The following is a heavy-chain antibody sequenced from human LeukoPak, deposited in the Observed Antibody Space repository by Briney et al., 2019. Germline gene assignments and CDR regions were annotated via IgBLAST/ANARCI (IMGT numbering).Heavy chain of an antibody. J-gene: IGHJ4*02. CDR3: ARALPPRGYSGYGVDY. D-gene: IGHD5-12*01. CDR1: GGSFSGYY. V-gene: IGHV4-34*01. Sequence: PSETLSLTCAVYGGSFSGYYWSWIRQPPGKGLEWIGEINHSGSTNYNPSLKSRVTISVDTSKNQFPLKLSSVTAADTAVYYCARALPPRGYSGYGVDYWGQGTLVTVSS. CDR2: INHSGST.